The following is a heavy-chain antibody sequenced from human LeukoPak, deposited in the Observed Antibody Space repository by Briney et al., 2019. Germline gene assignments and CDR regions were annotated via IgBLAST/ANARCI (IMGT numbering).Heavy chain of an antibody. Sequence: ASVKVFCKASGYTYTSYGISWVRQAPGQGLEWMGWISAYNRNTNYAQKFQDRVTMTTDSSTTTAYMELRSLTSDDTALYYCARDTAVAYYGMDVWGQGTTVTVSS. CDR3: ARDTAVAYYGMDV. CDR2: ISAYNRNT. D-gene: IGHD5-18*01. CDR1: GYTYTSYG. V-gene: IGHV1-18*01. J-gene: IGHJ6*02.